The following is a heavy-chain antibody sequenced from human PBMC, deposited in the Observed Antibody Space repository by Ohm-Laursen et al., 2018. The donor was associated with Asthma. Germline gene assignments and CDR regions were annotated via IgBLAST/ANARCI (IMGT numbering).Heavy chain of an antibody. Sequence: SLRLSCAASGFTFNKHHMAWVRQAPGKGLEWVSAIDGSGGRTYYADSVKGRFTISRDNSKNTLYLQMNSLRADDTAVYYCAYGDTMGSWGQGTLVIVSS. D-gene: IGHD4-17*01. J-gene: IGHJ5*02. CDR3: AYGDTMGS. CDR1: GFTFNKHH. V-gene: IGHV3-23*01. CDR2: IDGSGGRT.